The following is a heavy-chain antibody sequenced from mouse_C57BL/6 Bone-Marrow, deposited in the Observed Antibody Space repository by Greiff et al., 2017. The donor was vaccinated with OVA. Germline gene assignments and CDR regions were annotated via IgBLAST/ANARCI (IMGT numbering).Heavy chain of an antibody. CDR2: IYPSDSET. D-gene: IGHD2-3*01. J-gene: IGHJ2*01. CDR3: ARNGYYGGDY. CDR1: GYTFTSYW. Sequence: QVHVKQSGAELVRPGSSVKLSCKASGYTFTSYWMDWVKQRPGQGLEWIGNIYPSDSETHYNQKFKDKATLTVDKSSSTAYMQLSSLTSEDSAVYYCARNGYYGGDYWGQGTTLTVSS. V-gene: IGHV1-61*01.